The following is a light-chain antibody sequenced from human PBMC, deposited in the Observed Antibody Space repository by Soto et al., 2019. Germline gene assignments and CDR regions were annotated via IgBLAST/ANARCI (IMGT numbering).Light chain of an antibody. Sequence: QSVLTQPASVSGSPGQSITISCTGTSSDVGGYNYVSWYQQHPGKAPKLMIYEVSNRPSGVSNRFSGSKSGNTASPTISGLQAEDEADYYCSSYTSSSTFNYVFGTGTKVTVL. V-gene: IGLV2-14*01. CDR3: SSYTSSSTFNYV. CDR1: SSDVGGYNY. J-gene: IGLJ1*01. CDR2: EVS.